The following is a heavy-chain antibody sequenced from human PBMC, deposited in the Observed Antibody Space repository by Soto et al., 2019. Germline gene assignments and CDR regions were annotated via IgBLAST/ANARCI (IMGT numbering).Heavy chain of an antibody. CDR3: ARDVSLPLQPLDY. V-gene: IGHV1-58*02. CDR1: GFTFTSSA. J-gene: IGHJ4*02. CDR2: IVVGSGNT. D-gene: IGHD4-4*01. Sequence: SVKVSCKASGFTFTSSAMQWVRQARGQRLEWIGWIVVGSGNTNYAQKFQERVTITRDMSTSTAYMELSSLRSEDTAVYYCARDVSLPLQPLDYWGQGTLVTVSS.